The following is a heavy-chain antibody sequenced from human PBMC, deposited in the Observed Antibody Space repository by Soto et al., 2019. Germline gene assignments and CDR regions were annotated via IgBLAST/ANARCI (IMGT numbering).Heavy chain of an antibody. CDR1: GGTFSSYA. CDR3: AREDDIVVVPAAQYGMGV. J-gene: IGHJ6*02. V-gene: IGHV1-69*13. CDR2: IIPIFGTA. D-gene: IGHD2-2*01. Sequence: GASVKVSCKASGGTFSSYAISWVRQAPGQGLEWMGGIIPIFGTANYAQKFQGRVTITADESTSTAYMELSSLRSEDTAVYYCAREDDIVVVPAAQYGMGVWGQGTTVTVPS.